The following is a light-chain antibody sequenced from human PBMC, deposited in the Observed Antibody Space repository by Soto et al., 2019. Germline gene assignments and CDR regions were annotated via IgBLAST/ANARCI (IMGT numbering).Light chain of an antibody. Sequence: DIQMTQYPSSLSASVGDRVTITCRASHGVSAYFLWYQQRQETAPKLLIYSASNLLSGVPSRFSGSGSGTNFTLTISSLQPEDCAPYYCQQSDKTPHTFGQGTTLQTK. CDR1: HGVSAY. CDR2: SAS. J-gene: IGKJ2*01. CDR3: QQSDKTPHT. V-gene: IGKV1-39*01.